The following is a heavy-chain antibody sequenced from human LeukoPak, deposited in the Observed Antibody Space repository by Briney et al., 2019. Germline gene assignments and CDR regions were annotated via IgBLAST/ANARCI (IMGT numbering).Heavy chain of an antibody. V-gene: IGHV4-59*01. CDR1: DGSISSYY. D-gene: IGHD3-22*01. J-gene: IGHJ4*02. CDR2: IHYSGST. CDR3: ARGHRSTGYYFYFDY. Sequence: SETLSLTCTVSDGSISSYYWTWIRQPPGKGLEWIGYIHYSGSTNYNPSLKSRVTISVDTSKNQFSLKLSSVTAADTAVYYCARGHRSTGYYFYFDYWGQGTLVTVSS.